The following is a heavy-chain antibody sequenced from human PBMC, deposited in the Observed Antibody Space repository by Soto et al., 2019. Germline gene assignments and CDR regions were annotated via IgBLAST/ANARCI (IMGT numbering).Heavy chain of an antibody. D-gene: IGHD6-19*01. V-gene: IGHV1-8*01. CDR3: ARKAGLHNYFYLDV. Sequence: QVQLEQSGAEVRKPGASVKVSCKTSGYTFTDFDINWVRQAPGQGLEWMGWMNPDNGNTGYAQSFQGRISMTGNTSLSTVYMELSSLRSDDTAVYFCARKAGLHNYFYLDVWGKGTRVTVAS. CDR1: GYTFTDFD. CDR2: MNPDNGNT. J-gene: IGHJ6*03.